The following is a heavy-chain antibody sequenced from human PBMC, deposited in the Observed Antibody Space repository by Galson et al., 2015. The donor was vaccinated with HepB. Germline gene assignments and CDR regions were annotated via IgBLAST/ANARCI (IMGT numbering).Heavy chain of an antibody. Sequence: SLRLSCAASGFTFSSYWMHWVRQAPGKGLVWVSRMNSDGSTTSYGDSVKGRYTISRDNAKNTLYLQMNSLRAEDTAVYYCARVSPDSSWSFDYWGQGTLVTVSS. CDR1: GFTFSSYW. V-gene: IGHV3-74*01. J-gene: IGHJ4*02. D-gene: IGHD6-13*01. CDR3: ARVSPDSSWSFDY. CDR2: MNSDGSTT.